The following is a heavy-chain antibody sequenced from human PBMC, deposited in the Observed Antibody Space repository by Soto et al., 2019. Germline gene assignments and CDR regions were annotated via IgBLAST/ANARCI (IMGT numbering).Heavy chain of an antibody. D-gene: IGHD6-13*01. Sequence: PSETLSLTCTVSGGSISSISYYWGWIRQPPGKGLEYIGNIHYTGNTFYNASLKSRVTISVDTSKNQVSLKLRSVTAADTAVYYCARQVIAAAGTGYLQHWGQGAPVTVSS. CDR1: GGSISSISYY. CDR3: ARQVIAAAGTGYLQH. CDR2: IHYTGNT. J-gene: IGHJ1*01. V-gene: IGHV4-39*01.